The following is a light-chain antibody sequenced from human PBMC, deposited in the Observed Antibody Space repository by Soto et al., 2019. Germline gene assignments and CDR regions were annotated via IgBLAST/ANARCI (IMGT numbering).Light chain of an antibody. CDR3: QQYNNWPYT. CDR1: QSVSSN. J-gene: IGKJ2*01. Sequence: EIVMTQSPATLSVSPGERATLSRRASQSVSSNLVWYQQKPGQAPRLLIYGASTRATGIPARFSGSGSGTEFTLTISSLQSEDFAVYYCQQYNNWPYTFGQGTKLEIK. V-gene: IGKV3-15*01. CDR2: GAS.